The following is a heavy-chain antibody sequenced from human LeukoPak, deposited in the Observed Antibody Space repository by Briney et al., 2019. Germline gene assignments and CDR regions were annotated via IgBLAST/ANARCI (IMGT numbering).Heavy chain of an antibody. J-gene: IGHJ5*02. CDR2: IYDSGSI. V-gene: IGHV4-59*01. CDR1: GGSISSYC. CDR3: ARGIAEGNWFDP. D-gene: IGHD6-13*01. Sequence: PSETLSLTCTVSGGSISSYCWSWIRQSPGKGLEWIGYIYDSGSINYSPSLKSRVTISVDTSKNHFSLRLSSVTAADTAVYYCARGIAEGNWFDPWGQGTRVTVSS.